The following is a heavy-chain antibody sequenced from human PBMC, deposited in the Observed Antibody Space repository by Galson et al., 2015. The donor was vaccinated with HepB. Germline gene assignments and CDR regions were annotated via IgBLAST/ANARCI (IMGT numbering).Heavy chain of an antibody. CDR1: GYIFNSYY. V-gene: IGHV1-46*02. J-gene: IGHJ4*02. CDR3: ARTLPQRFLELLPYFDY. D-gene: IGHD3-3*01. CDR2: INPSGGST. Sequence: SCKASGYIFNSYYIHWVRQAPGQGFEWMGIINPSGGSTSYAQKFQGRVTMTRDTPTSTLYMELSSLRSEDTAVYYCARTLPQRFLELLPYFDYWGQGTLVTVSS.